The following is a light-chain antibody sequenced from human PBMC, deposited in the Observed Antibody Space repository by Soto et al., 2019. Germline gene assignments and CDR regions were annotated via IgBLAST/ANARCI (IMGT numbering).Light chain of an antibody. Sequence: QAVVTQPPSVSGAPGQRVTISCTGSSSNIGAGYDVHWYQQLPGTAPKLLIYGNSNRPSVVPDRFSGSKSGTSASLAITGLQADDEADYYCQSYDSSLSVSVFGTGTKLTVL. CDR3: QSYDSSLSVSV. J-gene: IGLJ1*01. V-gene: IGLV1-40*01. CDR1: SSNIGAGYD. CDR2: GNS.